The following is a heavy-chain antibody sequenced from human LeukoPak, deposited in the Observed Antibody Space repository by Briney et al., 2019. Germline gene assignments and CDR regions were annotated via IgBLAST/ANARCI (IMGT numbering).Heavy chain of an antibody. V-gene: IGHV1-3*01. D-gene: IGHD2-15*01. CDR3: AREYCSGGSCSYSPYGMDV. CDR1: GYTFTIYA. Sequence: ASVNVSCTASGYTFTIYAMHWVRQAPGQRLEWMGWINAGNGNTKYSQKFQGRVTITRDTSASTAYMELSSLRSEDTAVYYCAREYCSGGSCSYSPYGMDVWGQGTTVTVSS. CDR2: INAGNGNT. J-gene: IGHJ6*02.